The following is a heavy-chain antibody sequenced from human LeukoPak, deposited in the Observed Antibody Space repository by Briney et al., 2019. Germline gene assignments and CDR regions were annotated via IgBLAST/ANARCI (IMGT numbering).Heavy chain of an antibody. D-gene: IGHD3-10*01. CDR1: GFTISRDE. CDR2: ISRSGDTI. V-gene: IGHV3-48*03. J-gene: IGHJ4*02. Sequence: PGGSLRLSCTASGFTISRDEMNWVRQAPGKGLEWVSYISRSGDTIYFADSVKGRFTISRDNAKNSLYLQMSSLRAEDTAVYYCARDYASDYWGQGTLVTVSS. CDR3: ARDYASDY.